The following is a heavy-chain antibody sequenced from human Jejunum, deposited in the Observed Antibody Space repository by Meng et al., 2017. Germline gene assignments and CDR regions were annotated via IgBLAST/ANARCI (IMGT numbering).Heavy chain of an antibody. V-gene: IGHV7-4-1*02. CDR1: GYTFTSQA. D-gene: IGHD3-3*01. J-gene: IGHJ4*02. CDR2: INTNTENP. Sequence: VQLVQLWVELKKPGASVKVSCKASGYTFTSQAMNWVRQAPGQGLEWMGWINTNTENPRYAQGFTGRFVFSLDTSVSTAYLQITSLKAEDTAVYYCARDLTYGFLEWGQGTLVTVSS. CDR3: ARDLTYGFLE.